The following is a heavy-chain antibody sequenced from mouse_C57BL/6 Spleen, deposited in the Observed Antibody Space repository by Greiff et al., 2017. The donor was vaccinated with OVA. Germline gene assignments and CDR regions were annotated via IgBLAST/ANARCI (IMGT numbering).Heavy chain of an antibody. Sequence: EVKLVESGGGLVKPGGSLKLSCAASGFTFSDYGMHWVRQAPEKGLEWVAYISSGSSTIYYADTVKGRFTISRDNAKNTLFLQMTSLRSEDTAMYYCARLRLYAMDYWGQGTSVTVSS. J-gene: IGHJ4*01. V-gene: IGHV5-17*01. CDR1: GFTFSDYG. CDR3: ARLRLYAMDY. D-gene: IGHD2-4*01. CDR2: ISSGSSTI.